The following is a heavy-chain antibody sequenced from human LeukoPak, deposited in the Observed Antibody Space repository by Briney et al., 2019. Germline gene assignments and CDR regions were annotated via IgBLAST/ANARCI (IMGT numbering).Heavy chain of an antibody. J-gene: IGHJ5*02. V-gene: IGHV1-18*01. CDR1: GYTFTSYG. Sequence: ASVKVSCKASGYTFTSYGISWVRQAPGQGLEWMGWISAYNGNTNYAQKLQGRVTMTADTSTSTAYMELRSLRSEDTAVYYCARAGYCSSTSCHNWFDPWGQGTLVTVSS. D-gene: IGHD2-2*01. CDR3: ARAGYCSSTSCHNWFDP. CDR2: ISAYNGNT.